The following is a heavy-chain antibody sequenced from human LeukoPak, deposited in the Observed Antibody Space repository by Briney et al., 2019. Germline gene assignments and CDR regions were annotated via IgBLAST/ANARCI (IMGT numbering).Heavy chain of an antibody. Sequence: ETLSLTCTVSGYSISSGYYWGWIRQPPGKGLEWVSAISGSGGTTYYADSVKGRFTFSRDNSKNTLYLQMNSLRAEDTAVYYCAKEEGYYYDSGGYYVEYFQHWGQGTLVTVSS. V-gene: IGHV3-23*01. J-gene: IGHJ1*01. CDR1: GYSISSGYY. D-gene: IGHD3-22*01. CDR3: AKEEGYYYDSGGYYVEYFQH. CDR2: ISGSGGTT.